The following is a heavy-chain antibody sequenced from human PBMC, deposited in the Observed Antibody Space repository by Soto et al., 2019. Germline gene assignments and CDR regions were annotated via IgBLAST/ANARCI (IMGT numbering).Heavy chain of an antibody. Sequence: TLSLTCTVSGGSISSGDYYWSWIRQPPGKGLEWIGYIYYSGSTYYNPSLKSRVTISVDTSKNQFSLKLSSVTAADTAVYYCARVRHALRYFDWLPNWFDPWGQGPLVTVSS. V-gene: IGHV4-30-4*01. CDR2: IYYSGST. CDR1: GGSISSGDYY. D-gene: IGHD3-9*01. CDR3: ARVRHALRYFDWLPNWFDP. J-gene: IGHJ5*02.